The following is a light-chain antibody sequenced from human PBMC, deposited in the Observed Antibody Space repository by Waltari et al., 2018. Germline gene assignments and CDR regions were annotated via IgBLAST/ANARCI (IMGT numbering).Light chain of an antibody. J-gene: IGLJ1*01. Sequence: QSALTQPPSASGSPGQSVTISCPGTSSDVGGYNYVSWYQQHPGKAPKLMIFEVNKRPSRVPDRFSGSKSGNTASLTVSGLQAEDEADYYCSSYAGSRGVFGTGTKVTVL. V-gene: IGLV2-8*01. CDR1: SSDVGGYNY. CDR3: SSYAGSRGV. CDR2: EVN.